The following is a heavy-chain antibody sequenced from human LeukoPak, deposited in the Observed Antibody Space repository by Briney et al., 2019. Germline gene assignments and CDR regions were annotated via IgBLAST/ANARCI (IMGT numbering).Heavy chain of an antibody. Sequence: SETLSLTCTVSGGSISSYYWSWIRQPPGKGLEWIGYIYYSGSTNYNPSLKSRVTISVGTSKNQFSLKLSSVTAADTAVYYCARDNGSSWRADNWFDPWGQGTLVTVSS. V-gene: IGHV4-59*01. CDR1: GGSISSYY. CDR2: IYYSGST. D-gene: IGHD6-13*01. CDR3: ARDNGSSWRADNWFDP. J-gene: IGHJ5*02.